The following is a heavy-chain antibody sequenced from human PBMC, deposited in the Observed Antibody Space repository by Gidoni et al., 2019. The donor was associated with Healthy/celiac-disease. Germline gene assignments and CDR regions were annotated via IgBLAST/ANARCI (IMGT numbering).Heavy chain of an antibody. Sequence: QVQLVQSGAEVKKPGASVKVSCKASGYTFTSYGLSWVRQAPGQGLEWMGWISAYNGNTNYAQKLQGRVTMTTDTSTSTAYMELRSLRSDDTAVYYCARGDILTGYSIYGGGIFGAFDIWGQGTMVTVSS. V-gene: IGHV1-18*01. CDR1: GYTFTSYG. CDR3: ARGDILTGYSIYGGGIFGAFDI. CDR2: ISAYNGNT. J-gene: IGHJ3*02. D-gene: IGHD3-9*01.